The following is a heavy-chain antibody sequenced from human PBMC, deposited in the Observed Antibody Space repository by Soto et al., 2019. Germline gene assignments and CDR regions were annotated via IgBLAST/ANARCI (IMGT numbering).Heavy chain of an antibody. CDR3: TTYDAVSASDRIRWAY. Sequence: EVQLVESGGGLVKPGGSLRLACAASGLTFSNDWMSWVRQAPGKGLEWVARIKSKINGGTTDHAAPVKGRFTISRGDSKNTLYLQMDRLQVEDTAVYYCTTYDAVSASDRIRWAYWGQGALVTVSS. J-gene: IGHJ4*02. V-gene: IGHV3-15*01. CDR1: GLTFSNDW. D-gene: IGHD3-16*02. CDR2: IKSKINGGTT.